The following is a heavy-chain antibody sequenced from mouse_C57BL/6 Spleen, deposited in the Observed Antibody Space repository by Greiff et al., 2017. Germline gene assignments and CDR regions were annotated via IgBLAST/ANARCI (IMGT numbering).Heavy chain of an antibody. CDR2: INYDGSST. V-gene: IGHV5-16*01. CDR3: SRQLVRGYFDV. CDR1: GFTFSDYY. Sequence: EVKLVESEGGLVQPGSSMKLSCTASGFTFSDYYMAWVRQVPEKGLEWVANINYDGSSTYYLDSLKSRFIISRDNAKNILYLQMSSLKSEDTDTYYCSRQLVRGYFDVWGTGTTGTVSS. J-gene: IGHJ1*03. D-gene: IGHD4-1*02.